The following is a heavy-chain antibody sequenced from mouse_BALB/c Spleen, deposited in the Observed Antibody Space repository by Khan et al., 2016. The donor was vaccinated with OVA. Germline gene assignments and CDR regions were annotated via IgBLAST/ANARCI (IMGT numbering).Heavy chain of an antibody. CDR3: ASKNYYGYAMDY. Sequence: EVQLQESGPGLVKPSQSLSLTCTVTGYSITSGYAWNWLRQFPGNKLEWMGNISYRGSTNYTPSLRSRISINRETSKNQLFLQLNSVTTEDTAKYSCASKNYYGYAMDYWGQGTSVTVSS. D-gene: IGHD1-1*01. CDR2: ISYRGST. V-gene: IGHV3-2*02. CDR1: GYSITSGYA. J-gene: IGHJ4*01.